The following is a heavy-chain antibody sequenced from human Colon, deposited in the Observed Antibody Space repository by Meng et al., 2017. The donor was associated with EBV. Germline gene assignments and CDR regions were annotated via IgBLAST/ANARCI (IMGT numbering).Heavy chain of an antibody. J-gene: IGHJ4*02. Sequence: EVALVEAGGGLVKPGGSLRLSCAVSGFTFSSYNMNWVRQAPGKGLEWVSSISSASSYIYYADSVKGRFTISRDNAKNSVYLQMNSLRAEDTAVYYCARVLGASYTHPYDYWGQGTLVTVSS. D-gene: IGHD1-26*01. V-gene: IGHV3-21*02. CDR3: ARVLGASYTHPYDY. CDR1: GFTFSSYN. CDR2: ISSASSYI.